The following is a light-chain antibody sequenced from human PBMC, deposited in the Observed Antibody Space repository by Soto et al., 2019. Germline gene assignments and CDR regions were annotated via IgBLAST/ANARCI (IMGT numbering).Light chain of an antibody. CDR2: AAS. CDR1: QNVFSN. V-gene: IGKV3D-15*01. J-gene: IGKJ4*01. CDR3: QQYYNWPPELT. Sequence: EIVMTQSPATLSVSPGERATLSCRASQNVFSNLAWYQQRPGQAPRLLIYAASFRAAGIPARFSGSGTGTDFTLTISSLQSEDFAVYYCQQYYNWPPELTFGGGTKVEIK.